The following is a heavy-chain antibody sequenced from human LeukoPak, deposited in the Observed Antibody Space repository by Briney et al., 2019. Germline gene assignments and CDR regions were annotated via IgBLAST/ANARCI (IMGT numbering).Heavy chain of an antibody. D-gene: IGHD3-9*01. CDR2: ISDNGDYR. J-gene: IGHJ4*02. V-gene: IGHV3-23*01. Sequence: PGGSLRLSCAASGFTFSTHGMTWVRQAPGKGLEWVSIISDNGDYRYYTDSVKGRFTISRDNSENTVYMQMDSLRTDDTAIYYCAKDRGYHDKTGYRTFDYWGRGTLVTVSS. CDR1: GFTFSTHG. CDR3: AKDRGYHDKTGYRTFDY.